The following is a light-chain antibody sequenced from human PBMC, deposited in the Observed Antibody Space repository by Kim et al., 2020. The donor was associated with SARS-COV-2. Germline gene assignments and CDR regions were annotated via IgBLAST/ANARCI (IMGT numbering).Light chain of an antibody. V-gene: IGLV1-44*01. CDR3: AAWDDSLNGHWV. CDR1: SSNIGSNT. J-gene: IGLJ3*02. CDR2: SNN. Sequence: RVTISCSGSSSNIGSNTVNWYQQLPGTAPKHLIYSNNQRPSGVPDGFSGSKSGTSASLAISGLQSEDEADYYCAAWDDSLNGHWVFGGGTKLTVL.